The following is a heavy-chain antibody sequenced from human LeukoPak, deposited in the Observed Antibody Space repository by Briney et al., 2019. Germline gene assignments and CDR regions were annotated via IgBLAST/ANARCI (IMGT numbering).Heavy chain of an antibody. V-gene: IGHV4-4*09. Sequence: SETLSLTCTVSGGSISSYYWSWIRQPPGKGLEWIGYIYTSGSTNYNPSLKSRVTISVDTSKNQFSLKLSSVTAADTAVYYCAGRNCYSDCYFDYWGQGTLVTVSS. J-gene: IGHJ4*02. CDR2: IYTSGST. CDR3: AGRNCYSDCYFDY. D-gene: IGHD2-21*02. CDR1: GGSISSYY.